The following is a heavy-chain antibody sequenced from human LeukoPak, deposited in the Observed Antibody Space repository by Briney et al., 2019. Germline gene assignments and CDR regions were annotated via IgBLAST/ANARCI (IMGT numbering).Heavy chain of an antibody. CDR3: VRDRSYGAFDS. CDR1: GFSFSYHG. Sequence: GGSLRLSCAASGFSFSYHGMNWVRKAPGKGLEWVSGITPNGGTIGYADSVRGRFTISRDNAKNSLYLQMNSLTAEDTAFYHCVRDRSYGAFDSWGQGTLITVSS. D-gene: IGHD5-18*01. J-gene: IGHJ5*01. V-gene: IGHV3-20*01. CDR2: ITPNGGTI.